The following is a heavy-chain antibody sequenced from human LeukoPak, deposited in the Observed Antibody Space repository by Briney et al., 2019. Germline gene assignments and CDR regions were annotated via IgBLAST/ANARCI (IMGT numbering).Heavy chain of an antibody. CDR2: IWYDGSNK. J-gene: IGHJ4*02. D-gene: IGHD3-16*01. Sequence: GGSLRFSCAASGFTFSSYGMHWVRQAPGKGLEWVAVIWYDGSNKYYADSVKGRFTISRDNSKNTLYLQMNSLRAEDTAVYYCARGPEGYDYVWGSYCAYWGQGTLVTVSS. V-gene: IGHV3-33*01. CDR1: GFTFSSYG. CDR3: ARGPEGYDYVWGSYCAY.